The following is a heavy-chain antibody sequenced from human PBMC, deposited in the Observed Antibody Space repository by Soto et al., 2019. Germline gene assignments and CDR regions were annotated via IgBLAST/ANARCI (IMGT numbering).Heavy chain of an antibody. V-gene: IGHV3-48*02. CDR2: ISGRSSTI. Sequence: EVQLVESGGGLVQPGGSLRLSCVVSGFNFTTYSMNWVRQAPGKGLEWISYISGRSSTIYYAGSVKGRFTISRDNAKNSLYLQMNCLRDEDTAVYYCARDWVVRGMDVWGQGTTVTVSS. CDR1: GFNFTTYS. D-gene: IGHD2-15*01. CDR3: ARDWVVRGMDV. J-gene: IGHJ6*02.